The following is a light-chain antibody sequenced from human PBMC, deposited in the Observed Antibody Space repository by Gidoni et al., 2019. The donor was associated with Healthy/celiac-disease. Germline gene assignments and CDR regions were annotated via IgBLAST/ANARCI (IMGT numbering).Light chain of an antibody. CDR3: SSYTSSSTLV. J-gene: IGLJ2*01. CDR1: SSDVGGYNY. CDR2: DVS. V-gene: IGLV2-14*03. Sequence: SALPQPASVSGPPGQSITPSCTGTSSDVGGYNYVSWYQQHPGKDPKLMIYDVSNRPSGVSNLFSGSKSGNTASLTIAGLQAEDEADYYCSSYTSSSTLVFGGGTKLTVL.